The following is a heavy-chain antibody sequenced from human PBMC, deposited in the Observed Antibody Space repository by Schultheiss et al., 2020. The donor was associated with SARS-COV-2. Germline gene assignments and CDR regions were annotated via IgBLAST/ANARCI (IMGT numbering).Heavy chain of an antibody. Sequence: ASVKVSCKASGYTFTSYYMHWVRQAPGQGLEWMGIINPSGGSTSYAQKFQGRVTMTRDTSTSTVYMELSSLRSEDTAVYYCAYVEVADHYYYYGMGVWGQGTTVTVSS. V-gene: IGHV1-46*01. D-gene: IGHD6-19*01. CDR2: INPSGGST. J-gene: IGHJ6*02. CDR3: AYVEVADHYYYYGMGV. CDR1: GYTFTSYY.